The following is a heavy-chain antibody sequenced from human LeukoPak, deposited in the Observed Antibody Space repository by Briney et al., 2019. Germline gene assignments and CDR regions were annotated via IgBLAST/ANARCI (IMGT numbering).Heavy chain of an antibody. CDR2: IKQDGSKK. Sequence: GGSLRLSCVTSGFPFSSYWMTWVRQAPGKGLEWVANIKQDGSKKSYVDSVKGRFTISRDNAKNSLYLQMNSLRAEDTAVYYCANPLAVAGPFDYWGQGTLVTVSS. CDR1: GFPFSSYW. CDR3: ANPLAVAGPFDY. D-gene: IGHD6-19*01. J-gene: IGHJ4*02. V-gene: IGHV3-7*03.